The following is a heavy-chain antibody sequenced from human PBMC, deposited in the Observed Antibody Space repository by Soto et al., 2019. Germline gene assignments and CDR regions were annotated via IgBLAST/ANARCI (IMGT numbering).Heavy chain of an antibody. D-gene: IGHD3-10*01. Sequence: QVQLVQSGAEVKKPGSSVKVSCKASGFTFSTYTITWVRQAPGQGLEWMGKIIPIVDIANYAQKFQGRVTILADNSTSKYYMELSSMRSEDTAVYYCARDYFYVSGSSMDIFAYWCQGTRVTVSS. J-gene: IGHJ4*02. CDR1: GFTFSTYT. CDR2: IIPIVDIA. CDR3: ARDYFYVSGSSMDIFAY. V-gene: IGHV1-69*02.